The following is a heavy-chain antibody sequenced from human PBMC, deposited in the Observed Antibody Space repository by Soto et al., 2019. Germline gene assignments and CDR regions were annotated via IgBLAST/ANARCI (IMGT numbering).Heavy chain of an antibody. Sequence: ASVKVSCKASGYTFTSYGISWVRQAPGQGLEWMGWISAYNGNTNYAQKLQGRVTMTTDTSTSTAYMELESLRSDDTAVYYCARNEPGYCSSTSCYVSRYYFDYWGQGTLVTVSS. CDR2: ISAYNGNT. CDR3: ARNEPGYCSSTSCYVSRYYFDY. J-gene: IGHJ4*02. D-gene: IGHD2-2*01. CDR1: GYTFTSYG. V-gene: IGHV1-18*01.